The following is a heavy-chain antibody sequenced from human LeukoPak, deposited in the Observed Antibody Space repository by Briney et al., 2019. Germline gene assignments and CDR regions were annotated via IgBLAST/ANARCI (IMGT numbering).Heavy chain of an antibody. Sequence: EGSLRLXCATFGFTFSSHSMSWARQAPGKGLEWVANIKQDGSEKHYVDSVKGRFSISRDNTKNSLYLQMNSLRAEDTAVYYCARAMGTSYGFWSGSYTVSYYYYMDVWGKGTTVAVS. J-gene: IGHJ6*03. CDR3: ARAMGTSYGFWSGSYTVSYYYYMDV. CDR2: IKQDGSEK. CDR1: GFTFSSHS. V-gene: IGHV3-7*01. D-gene: IGHD3-3*01.